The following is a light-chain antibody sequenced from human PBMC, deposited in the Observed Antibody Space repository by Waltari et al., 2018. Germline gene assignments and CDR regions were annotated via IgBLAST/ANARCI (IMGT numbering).Light chain of an antibody. V-gene: IGLV1-44*01. J-gene: IGLJ3*02. Sequence: QSVLTQPPSTSGTPGQRVTISCSGSSSNVGPNYVSWYQQLPGTAPTLLIYNNNRRPPGVPDRFSGSQSGTSAALAISGLQSEDEADYYCAAWDDSLNAWMFGGGTKLTVL. CDR1: SSNVGPNY. CDR3: AAWDDSLNAWM. CDR2: NNN.